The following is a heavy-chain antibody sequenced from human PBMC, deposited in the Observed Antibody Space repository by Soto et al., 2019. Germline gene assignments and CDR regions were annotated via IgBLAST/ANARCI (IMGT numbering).Heavy chain of an antibody. Sequence: GGSLRLSCAASGFTFDGYAMHWVRQAPGKGLEWVSGISWNSGSIGYADSVKGRFTISRDNAKNSLYLQMNSLRAEDTALYYCAKGSNNWNYGDFDYWGQGT. CDR1: GFTFDGYA. D-gene: IGHD1-7*01. J-gene: IGHJ4*02. CDR2: ISWNSGSI. CDR3: AKGSNNWNYGDFDY. V-gene: IGHV3-9*01.